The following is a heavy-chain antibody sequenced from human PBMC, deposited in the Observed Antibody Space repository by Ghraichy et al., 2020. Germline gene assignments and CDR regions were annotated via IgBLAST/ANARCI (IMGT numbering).Heavy chain of an antibody. D-gene: IGHD6-19*01. J-gene: IGHJ3*02. CDR2: ISLSGSSL. Sequence: GGSLRLSCAASGFTFSDFEMHWVRQAPGKGLELVSYISLSGSSLYYADSVRGRFTISRDNARNSVYLQMNSLRVEDTAIYYCAKDWLGIARDTFDIWGRGTMVTVS. V-gene: IGHV3-48*03. CDR3: AKDWLGIARDTFDI. CDR1: GFTFSDFE.